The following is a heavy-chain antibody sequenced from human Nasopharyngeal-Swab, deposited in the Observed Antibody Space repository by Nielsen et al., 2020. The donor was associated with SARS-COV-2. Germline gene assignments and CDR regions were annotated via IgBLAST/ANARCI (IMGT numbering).Heavy chain of an antibody. CDR3: ARDSELLTNYYGLDY. V-gene: IGHV3-69-1*02. Sequence: VRQAPGKGLEWISYISDDNTIFYADSAKGRFTISRDNAKNSLYLHMNSLRDEDTALYYCARDSELLTNYYGLDYWGQGALVIVSS. D-gene: IGHD3-9*01. J-gene: IGHJ4*02. CDR2: ISDDNTI.